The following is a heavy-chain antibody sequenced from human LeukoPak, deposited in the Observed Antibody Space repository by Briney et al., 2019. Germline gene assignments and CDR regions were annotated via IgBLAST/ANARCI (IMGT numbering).Heavy chain of an antibody. J-gene: IGHJ4*02. CDR3: VKDRYCPEVTCFGGGFEY. CDR2: INSDGSST. V-gene: IGHV3-74*01. Sequence: GGSLRLSCAASGFTFSSYWMHWVRQAPGKGLVWVPRINSDGSSTSYADSVKGRFTISRDNSKNTLYLRLNSLRVEDTATYYCVKDRYCPEVTCFGGGFEYWGQGTLVVVSS. CDR1: GFTFSSYW. D-gene: IGHD2-8*02.